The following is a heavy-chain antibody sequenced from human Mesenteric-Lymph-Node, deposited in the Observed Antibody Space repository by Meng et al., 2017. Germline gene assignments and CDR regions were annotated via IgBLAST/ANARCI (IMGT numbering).Heavy chain of an antibody. CDR1: GDSVSSIGTA. J-gene: IGHJ2*01. CDR3: VRGWTWPRGWYFDL. Sequence: SETLSLTCAISGDSVSSIGTAWNWIRQSPSRGLEWLGRTFYLSKWNSQYALSVKSQITINPDTSKNQFSLQLDSVTPDDTAVYYCVRGWTWPRGWYFDLWGRGTLVTVSS. V-gene: IGHV6-1*01. D-gene: IGHD1-1*01. CDR2: TFYLSKWNS.